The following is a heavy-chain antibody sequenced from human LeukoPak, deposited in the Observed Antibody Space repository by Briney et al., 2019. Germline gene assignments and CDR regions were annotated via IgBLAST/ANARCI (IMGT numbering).Heavy chain of an antibody. Sequence: TGGSLRLSCAASGFTFSSYEMNWVRQAPGKGLEWVSYISSSGNTIYYADSVKGRFTISRDNAKNSLYLQMNSLRAEDTAVHYCAREGGYGLSDAFDIWGQGRMVTVSS. J-gene: IGHJ3*02. CDR2: ISSSGNTI. D-gene: IGHD5-18*01. CDR1: GFTFSSYE. CDR3: AREGGYGLSDAFDI. V-gene: IGHV3-48*03.